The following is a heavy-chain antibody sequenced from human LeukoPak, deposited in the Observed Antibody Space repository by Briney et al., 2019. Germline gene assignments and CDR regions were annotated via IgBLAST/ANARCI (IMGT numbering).Heavy chain of an antibody. J-gene: IGHJ5*02. CDR2: IRSKAYGGPT. V-gene: IGHV3-49*04. CDR1: GFTFSSYW. CDR3: TRDINP. Sequence: GGSLRLSCAASGFTFSSYWMSWVRQAPGKGLEWVGFIRSKAYGGPTEYAASVKGRFTISRDDSKSIAYLQMNSLKTEDTAVYYCTRDINPWGQGTLVTVSS.